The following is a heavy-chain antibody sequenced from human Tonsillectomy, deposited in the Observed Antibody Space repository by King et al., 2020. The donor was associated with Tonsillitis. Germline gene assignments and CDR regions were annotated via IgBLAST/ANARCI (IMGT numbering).Heavy chain of an antibody. CDR2: ISFDGRNK. V-gene: IGHV3-30*03. CDR1: GLPFSAYG. J-gene: IGHJ4*02. Sequence: VQLVESGGGVVQPGRSLRLSCGASGLPFSAYGMHWVRQAPGKGLEWVAAISFDGRNKNYADSGKGRFTISRDNSKNTLYLQMNSLRAEDTAVYYCARSYWGLDYFDYWGQGNMVTVSS. CDR3: ARSYWGLDYFDY. D-gene: IGHD7-27*01.